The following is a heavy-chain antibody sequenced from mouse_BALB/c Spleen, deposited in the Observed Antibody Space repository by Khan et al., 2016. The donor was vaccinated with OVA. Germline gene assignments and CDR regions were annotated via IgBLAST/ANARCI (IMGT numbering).Heavy chain of an antibody. CDR3: ARSGTTVVAYWYFDV. V-gene: IGHV3-1*02. CDR2: IHYSGST. Sequence: VQLQQSGPDPVKPSQSLSLTCTVTGYSITGGYSWHWIRQFPGNKLEWMGYIHYSGSTNYNPSLKSRISITRDTSKNQFFLQLNSVTTEDTATYYCARSGTTVVAYWYFDVWGAGTTVTVSS. CDR1: GYSITGGYS. D-gene: IGHD1-1*01. J-gene: IGHJ1*01.